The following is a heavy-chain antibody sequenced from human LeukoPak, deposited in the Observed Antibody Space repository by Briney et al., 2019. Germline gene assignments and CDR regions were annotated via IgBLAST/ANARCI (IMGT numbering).Heavy chain of an antibody. CDR1: GFTFSSYW. CDR3: ARDGTAAGLYFDL. J-gene: IGHJ4*01. V-gene: IGHV3-7*01. D-gene: IGHD6-13*01. CDR2: IKYDGGEK. Sequence: GGSLRLSCSVSGFTFSSYWMNWVRQAPGKGLEWVASIKYDGGEKSYVDSVRDRFTISRDNTKNSLYLRMSSLRGEDTAVYYCARDGTAAGLYFDLWGRGTLVTVSS.